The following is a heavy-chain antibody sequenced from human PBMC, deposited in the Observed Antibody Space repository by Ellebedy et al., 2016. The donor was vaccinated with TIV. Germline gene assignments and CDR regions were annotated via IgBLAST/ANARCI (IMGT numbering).Heavy chain of an antibody. CDR1: GFTFSSYS. J-gene: IGHJ3*02. CDR3: ARVGATIDPSGEDAFDI. D-gene: IGHD5-24*01. CDR2: ISSSSSYI. Sequence: PGGSLRLSCAASGFTFSSYSMNRVRQAPGKGLEWVSSISSSSSYIYYADSGKGRFTISRDNAKNSLSLKMNSLRAEDTAVYYCARVGATIDPSGEDAFDIWGQGTMVTVSS. V-gene: IGHV3-21*01.